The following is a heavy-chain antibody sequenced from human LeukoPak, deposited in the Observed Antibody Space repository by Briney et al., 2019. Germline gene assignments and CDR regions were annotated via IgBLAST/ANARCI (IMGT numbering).Heavy chain of an antibody. J-gene: IGHJ4*02. CDR2: ISTSSRTI. CDR3: ARDGYDFWSDYPTTLDY. D-gene: IGHD3-3*01. Sequence: PGGSLRLSCAVSGFNFSTYNMNWVRQAPGKGLEWVSYISTSSRTIYYADSVKGRFTISRDNAKNSLYLKMNSLRAEDTAVYYCARDGYDFWSDYPTTLDYWGQGTLVTVSS. V-gene: IGHV3-48*01. CDR1: GFNFSTYN.